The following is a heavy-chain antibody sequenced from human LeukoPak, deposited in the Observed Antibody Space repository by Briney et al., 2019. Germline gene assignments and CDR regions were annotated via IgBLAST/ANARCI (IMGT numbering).Heavy chain of an antibody. V-gene: IGHV1-2*02. D-gene: IGHD3-3*01. CDR2: IKPDSGGA. CDR1: GHNFGGYY. J-gene: IGHJ3*01. Sequence: ASGKVSCKASGHNFGGYYIHWVRQAPEQRLKWVRWIKPDSGGAKYARKFHGRFTMTGDKSINTVNVELTNLMAGDRAIFFGTGVRDFWSDVFEFWGPGTMVSVSS. CDR3: TGVRDFWSDVFEF.